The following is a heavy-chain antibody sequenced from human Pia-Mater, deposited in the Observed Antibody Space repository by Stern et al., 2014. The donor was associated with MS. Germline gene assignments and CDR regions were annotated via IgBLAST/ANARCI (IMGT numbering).Heavy chain of an antibody. Sequence: VQLVESGAEVKKPGASVKVSCKASGYTFTSHNMHWVRKAPGQGLEWGGIINPSGDSASYAQKFQGRVTMTRDTSTSTLYMELSSLRSEDTAVYYCASGTGSKRPAGNYWGQGTLVTVSS. CDR2: INPSGDSA. CDR3: ASGTGSKRPAGNY. V-gene: IGHV1-46*01. J-gene: IGHJ4*02. D-gene: IGHD3/OR15-3a*01. CDR1: GYTFTSHN.